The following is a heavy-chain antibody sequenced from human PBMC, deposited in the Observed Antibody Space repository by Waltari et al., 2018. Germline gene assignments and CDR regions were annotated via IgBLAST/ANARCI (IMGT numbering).Heavy chain of an antibody. J-gene: IGHJ4*02. CDR3: AKVRNVWGSYTFDY. Sequence: EVQLVESGGCLVQPGRSLRLSCAASGFPFDDYAMHWVRPAPGKGLEWVSGISKNSGRICYADSVKGRFTISRDNAKNSLYLQMNSLRAEDTALYYCAKVRNVWGSYTFDYWGQGTLVTVSS. CDR2: ISKNSGRI. CDR1: GFPFDDYA. D-gene: IGHD3-16*01. V-gene: IGHV3-9*01.